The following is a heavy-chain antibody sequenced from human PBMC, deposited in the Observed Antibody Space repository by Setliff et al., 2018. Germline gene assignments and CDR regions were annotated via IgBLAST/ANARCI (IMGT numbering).Heavy chain of an antibody. D-gene: IGHD3-10*01. J-gene: IGHJ4*02. CDR3: AGSQGSGGYYSNSPYYFHY. V-gene: IGHV4-61*10. Sequence: SETLSLTCSVSGASISSGSNYWSWIRQPAGKGVEWIGHILSSGGTNYNPSLKNRVSISLDTSKDQFSLNLISVTAADTAVYYCAGSQGSGGYYSNSPYYFHYWGQGTLVTVSS. CDR2: ILSSGGT. CDR1: GASISSGSNY.